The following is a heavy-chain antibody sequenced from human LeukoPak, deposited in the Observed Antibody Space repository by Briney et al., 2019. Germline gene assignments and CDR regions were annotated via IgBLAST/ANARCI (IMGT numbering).Heavy chain of an antibody. J-gene: IGHJ5*02. CDR2: ISGSGGST. V-gene: IGHV3-23*01. CDR3: AKGGREFEEFDP. D-gene: IGHD3-16*01. Sequence: GGSLRLSCAASGFTFSSYWMSWVRQAPGKGLEWVSAISGSGGSTYYADSVKGRFTISRDNSKNTLYLQMNSLRAEDTAVYYCAKGGREFEEFDPWGQGTLVTVSS. CDR1: GFTFSSYW.